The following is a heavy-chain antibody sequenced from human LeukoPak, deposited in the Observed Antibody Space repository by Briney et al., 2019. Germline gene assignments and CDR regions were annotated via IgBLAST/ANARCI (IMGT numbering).Heavy chain of an antibody. CDR2: IKQDGSEK. D-gene: IGHD3-22*01. V-gene: IGHV3-7*01. CDR1: GFTFNNYW. CDR3: ARDREAYYDSSGYYFGY. J-gene: IGHJ4*02. Sequence: PGGSLRLSCAASGFTFNNYWMSWVRQAPGKGLEWVANIKQDGSEKYYVDSVKGRFTISRDNAKNSLYLQVNSLRAEDTAVYYCARDREAYYDSSGYYFGYWGQGTLVTVSS.